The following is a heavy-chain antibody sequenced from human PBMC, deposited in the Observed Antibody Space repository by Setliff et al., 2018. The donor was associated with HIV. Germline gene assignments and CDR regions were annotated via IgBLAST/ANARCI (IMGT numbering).Heavy chain of an antibody. V-gene: IGHV1-18*04. D-gene: IGHD1-26*01. J-gene: IGHJ1*01. CDR3: ARGVGATSAQH. Sequence: ASVKVSCKASGYTFTSYYMHWVRQAPGQGPEWMGYMSVYNAKADYAQKFQGRVTMTTDTSTSTVYMELRSLTSDDTAVYYCARGVGATSAQHWGQGTLVTVSS. CDR2: MSVYNAKA. CDR1: GYTFTSYY.